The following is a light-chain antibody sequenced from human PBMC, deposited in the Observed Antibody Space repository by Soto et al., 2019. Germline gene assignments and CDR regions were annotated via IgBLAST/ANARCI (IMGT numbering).Light chain of an antibody. V-gene: IGLV2-23*01. CDR2: EGS. CDR1: SSDVGSYNL. J-gene: IGLJ1*01. CDR3: CSYAGSSTLEV. Sequence: QSALTQPASVSGSPGQSITISCTGTSSDVGSYNLVSWYQQHPGKAPKLMIYEGSKRPSGVSNRFSGSKSGNTASLTISGLQAEDEAEYYCCSYAGSSTLEVFGTGTKVTVL.